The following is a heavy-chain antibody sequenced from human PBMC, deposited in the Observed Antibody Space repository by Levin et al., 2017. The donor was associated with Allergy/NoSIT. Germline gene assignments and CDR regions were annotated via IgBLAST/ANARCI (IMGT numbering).Heavy chain of an antibody. V-gene: IGHV3-23*01. CDR2: ISGSGGST. Sequence: GGSLRLSCAASGFTFSSYAMSWVRQAPGKGLEWVSAISGSGGSTYYADSVKGRFTISRDNSKNTLYLQMNSLRAEDTAVYYCAKGGDGDYDSYYYYMDGWGKGTTVTVSS. CDR1: GFTFSSYA. J-gene: IGHJ6*03. D-gene: IGHD4-17*01. CDR3: AKGGDGDYDSYYYYMDG.